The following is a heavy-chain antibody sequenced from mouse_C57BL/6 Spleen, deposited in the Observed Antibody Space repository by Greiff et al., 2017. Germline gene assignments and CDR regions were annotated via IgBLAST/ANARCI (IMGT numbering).Heavy chain of an antibody. CDR2: IYPGDGDT. D-gene: IGHD1-1*01. Sequence: QVQLKESGAELVKPGASVKISCKASGYAFSSYWMNWVKQRPGKGLEWIGQIYPGDGDTNYNGKFKGKATLTADKSSSTAYMQLSSLTSEDSAVYFCARGIYYYGSSPYYYAMDYWGQGTSVTVSS. CDR1: GYAFSSYW. J-gene: IGHJ4*01. V-gene: IGHV1-80*01. CDR3: ARGIYYYGSSPYYYAMDY.